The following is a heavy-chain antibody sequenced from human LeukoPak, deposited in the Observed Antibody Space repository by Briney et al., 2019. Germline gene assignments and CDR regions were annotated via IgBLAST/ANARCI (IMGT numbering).Heavy chain of an antibody. J-gene: IGHJ5*02. Sequence: ASVKVSCMASGYTFTSYGISWVRQAPGQGLEWMGWISAYNGNTNYAQKLQGRVTMTTDTSTSTAYMELRSLRSDDTAVYYCARDNWFGELLLEWFDPWGQGTLVTVSS. CDR2: ISAYNGNT. V-gene: IGHV1-18*04. CDR3: ARDNWFGELLLEWFDP. D-gene: IGHD3-10*01. CDR1: GYTFTSYG.